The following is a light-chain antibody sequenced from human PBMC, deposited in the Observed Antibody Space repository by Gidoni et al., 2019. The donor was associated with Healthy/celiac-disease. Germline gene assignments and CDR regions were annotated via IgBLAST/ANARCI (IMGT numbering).Light chain of an antibody. J-gene: IGKJ4*01. CDR3: QQRSNWPPGLT. Sequence: EIVLTQYPATLSLSPGERATLSCRASQSVSSYLAWYQQKPGQAPRLLIYDASNRATGIPARFSGSGSGTDFTLTISSLEPEDFAVYYCQQRSNWPPGLTFGGXTKVEIK. CDR1: QSVSSY. CDR2: DAS. V-gene: IGKV3-11*01.